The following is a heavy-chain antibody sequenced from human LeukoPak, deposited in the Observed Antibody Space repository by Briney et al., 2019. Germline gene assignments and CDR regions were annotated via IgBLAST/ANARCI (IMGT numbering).Heavy chain of an antibody. V-gene: IGHV1-69*04. Sequence: SVKVSCKASGGTFSSYAISWVRQAPGQGLEWMGRIIPILGIANYAQKFQGRVTITTDESTSTAYMELSSLRSEDTAVYYCATYSSPYYFDYWGQGTLVTVSS. CDR1: GGTFSSYA. D-gene: IGHD6-6*01. CDR2: IIPILGIA. J-gene: IGHJ4*02. CDR3: ATYSSPYYFDY.